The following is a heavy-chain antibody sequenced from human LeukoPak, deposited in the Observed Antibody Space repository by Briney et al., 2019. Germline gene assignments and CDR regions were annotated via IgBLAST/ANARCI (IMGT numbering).Heavy chain of an antibody. J-gene: IGHJ6*02. CDR2: INPIFGTA. CDR3: AVVHDYGGKITGYYGMDV. CDR1: GGTFSSYA. V-gene: IGHV1-69*13. Sequence: GASVKVSCKASGGTFSSYAISWVRQAPGQGLEWMGGINPIFGTANYAQKFQGRVTITADESTSTAYMELSSLRSEDTAVYYCAVVHDYGGKITGYYGMDVWGQGTTVTVSS. D-gene: IGHD4-23*01.